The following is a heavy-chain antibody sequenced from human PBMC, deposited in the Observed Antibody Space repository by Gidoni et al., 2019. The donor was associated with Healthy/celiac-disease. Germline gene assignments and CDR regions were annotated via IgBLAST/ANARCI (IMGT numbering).Heavy chain of an antibody. D-gene: IGHD1-26*01. CDR1: GFTFTSSA. J-gene: IGHJ4*02. V-gene: IGHV1-58*01. CDR2: IVVGSGNT. CDR3: AADRSGSYQGFDY. Sequence: QMQLVQSGPEVKKPGTSVKVSCKDSGFTFTSSAVQWVRQARGQRLEWIGWIVVGSGNTNYAQKFQERVTITRDMSTSTAYMELSSLRSEDTAVYYCAADRSGSYQGFDYWGQGTLVTVSS.